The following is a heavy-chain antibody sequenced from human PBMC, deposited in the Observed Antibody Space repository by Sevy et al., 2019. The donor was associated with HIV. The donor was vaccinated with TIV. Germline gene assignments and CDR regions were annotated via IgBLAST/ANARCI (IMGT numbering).Heavy chain of an antibody. D-gene: IGHD3-22*01. J-gene: IGHJ6*03. CDR3: ARDRITMIVNYYYYYMDV. Sequence: ASVKVSCKASGYTFTGYYMHWVRQAPGQGLEWMGWINPNSGGTNYAQKFQGRVTMTRDTSISTAYMELSRLRSDDTAVYYCARDRITMIVNYYYYYMDVWGKGTTVTVSS. CDR2: INPNSGGT. V-gene: IGHV1-2*02. CDR1: GYTFTGYY.